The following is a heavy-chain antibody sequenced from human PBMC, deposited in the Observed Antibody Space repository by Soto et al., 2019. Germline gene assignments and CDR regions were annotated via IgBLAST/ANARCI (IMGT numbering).Heavy chain of an antibody. CDR2: IIPIFGTA. CDR1: GGTFSSYA. J-gene: IGHJ4*02. D-gene: IGHD3-9*01. V-gene: IGHV1-69*13. CDR3: ARVHYDILTGYWTHYPHFDY. Sequence: SVKASCKASGGTFSSYAISWVRQAPGQGLEWMGGIIPIFGTANYAQKFQGRVTITADESTSTAYMELSSLRSEDTAVYYCARVHYDILTGYWTHYPHFDYWGQGTLVTVSS.